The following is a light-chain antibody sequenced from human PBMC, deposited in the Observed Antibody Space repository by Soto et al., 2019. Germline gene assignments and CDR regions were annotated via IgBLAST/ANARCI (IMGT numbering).Light chain of an antibody. CDR1: QSIDTW. CDR3: QQYKSFFT. J-gene: IGKJ4*01. CDR2: DVS. Sequence: DIQMTQSPSTLPASVGDRVTLTCRASQSIDTWLAWYQQKAGKAPKLLIYDVSTLEGGVPSRFSGSRSGTEFTLTIRSLQPDDFATYYCQQYKSFFTFGGGTKVEIK. V-gene: IGKV1-5*01.